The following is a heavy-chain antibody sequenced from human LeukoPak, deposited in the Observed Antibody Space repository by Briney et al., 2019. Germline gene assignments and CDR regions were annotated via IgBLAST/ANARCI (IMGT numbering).Heavy chain of an antibody. CDR3: ARAPYYYYYGMDV. CDR1: GYTFTGYY. J-gene: IGHJ6*04. CDR2: INPNSGGT. V-gene: IGHV1-2*04. Sequence: GASVKFSCKASGYTFTGYYMHWVRQAPGQGLEWMGWINPNSGGTNYAQKFQGWVTMTRDTSISTAYMELSRLRSDDTAVYYCARAPYYYYYGMDVWGKGTTVTVS.